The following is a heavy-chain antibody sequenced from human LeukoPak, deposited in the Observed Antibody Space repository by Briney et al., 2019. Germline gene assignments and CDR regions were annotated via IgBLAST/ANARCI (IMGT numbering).Heavy chain of an antibody. CDR2: ISGSGGST. V-gene: IGHV3-23*01. CDR3: AELGITMIGGV. J-gene: IGHJ6*04. Sequence: GGSLRLSCAASEFTFSSYGMSWVRQAPGKGLEWVSGISGSGGSTYYADSVKGRFTISRDNAKNSLYLQMNSLRAEDTAVYYCAELGITMIGGVWGKGTTVTISS. CDR1: EFTFSSYG. D-gene: IGHD3-10*02.